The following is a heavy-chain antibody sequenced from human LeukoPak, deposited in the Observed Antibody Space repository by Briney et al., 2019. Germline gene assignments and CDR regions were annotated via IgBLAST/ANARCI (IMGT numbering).Heavy chain of an antibody. V-gene: IGHV3-21*06. CDR2: ISRNSLYM. J-gene: IGHJ4*02. CDR1: GFTFGSHA. D-gene: IGHD3-3*01. CDR3: ARDKVGHDFWSGYSDF. Sequence: PGGSLRLSCVASGFTFGSHAMNWVRQAPGKGLEWVSSISRNSLYMYYADSLKGRFTISRDNAKNSLYLQTDSLRAEDTAVYYCARDKVGHDFWSGYSDFWGQGTLVTVSS.